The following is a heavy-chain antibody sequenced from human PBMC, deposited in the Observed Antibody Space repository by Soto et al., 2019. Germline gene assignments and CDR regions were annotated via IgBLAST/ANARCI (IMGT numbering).Heavy chain of an antibody. J-gene: IGHJ6*02. V-gene: IGHV4-34*01. CDR2: INHSGDT. CDR3: VGGLVVRGRTITNYLSFGLDV. D-gene: IGHD3-10*01. Sequence: SSETLSLTCAVYGGSFSGNYRSWIRQPPGKGLEWIGEINHSGDTTYNPSLKSRVTISVDTSKNQFSLKLASVTAADMTVYYCVGGLVVRGRTITNYLSFGLDVGGQGNTGTVSS. CDR1: GGSFSGNY.